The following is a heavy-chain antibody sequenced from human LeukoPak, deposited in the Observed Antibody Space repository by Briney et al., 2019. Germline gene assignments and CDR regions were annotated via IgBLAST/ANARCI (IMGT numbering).Heavy chain of an antibody. CDR3: GKTTAGYSSGRFPGWPVDY. CDR1: GFTFNSYA. J-gene: IGHJ4*02. CDR2: IFGSGGSA. V-gene: IGHV3-23*01. D-gene: IGHD6-19*01. Sequence: GGSLRLSCAASGFTFNSYAMYWVRQAPGKGLEGISGIFGSGGSAHYADSVKGRFTISRDNSKNTLYLQMNSLRAEDTAVYYCGKTTAGYSSGRFPGWPVDYWGQGTLVTVSS.